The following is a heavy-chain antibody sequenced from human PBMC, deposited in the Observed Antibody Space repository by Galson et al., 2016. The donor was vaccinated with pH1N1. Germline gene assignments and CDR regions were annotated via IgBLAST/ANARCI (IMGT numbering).Heavy chain of an antibody. J-gene: IGHJ4*02. CDR3: ARERSSSGAFDH. CDR2: INPIIGST. D-gene: IGHD6-6*01. V-gene: IGHV1-46*01. Sequence: SVKVSCKASGYTFINYYIHWVRQAPGQGLEWMGIINPIIGSTNYAQSFQGRVTMTGDTSTSTVYMELSSLRSEDTAVYYCARERSSSGAFDHWGQGTLV. CDR1: GYTFINYY.